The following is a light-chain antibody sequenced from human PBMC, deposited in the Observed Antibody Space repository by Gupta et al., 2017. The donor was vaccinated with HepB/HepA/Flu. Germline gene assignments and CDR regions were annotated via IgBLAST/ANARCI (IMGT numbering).Light chain of an antibody. J-gene: IGLJ2*01. V-gene: IGLV1-40*01. Sequence: QSVLTQPPSVSGAPGQRVTISCTGRSSNIGAGYDVHWYQQLPGTAPKLLIYGNSNRPSGVPDRFSGSKSGTSASLAITGLQAEYEADYYCQSYDSSLSGVVFGGGTKLTVL. CDR1: SSNIGAGYD. CDR3: QSYDSSLSGVV. CDR2: GNS.